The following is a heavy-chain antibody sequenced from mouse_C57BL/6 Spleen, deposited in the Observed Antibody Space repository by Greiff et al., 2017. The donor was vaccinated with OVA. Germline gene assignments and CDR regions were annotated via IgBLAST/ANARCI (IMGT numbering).Heavy chain of an antibody. J-gene: IGHJ3*01. V-gene: IGHV3-6*01. Sequence: EVKLVESGPGLVKPSQSLSLTCSVTGYSITSGYYWNWIRQFPGNKLEWMGYISYDGSNNYNPSLKNRISITRDTSKNQFFLKLNSVTTEDTATYYCARKDWEGLAYWAKGLWSLSLQ. CDR3: ARKDWEGLAY. CDR1: GYSITSGYY. D-gene: IGHD4-1*01. CDR2: ISYDGSN.